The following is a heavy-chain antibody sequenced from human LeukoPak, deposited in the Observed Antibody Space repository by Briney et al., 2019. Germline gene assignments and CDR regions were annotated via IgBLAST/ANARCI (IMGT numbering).Heavy chain of an antibody. D-gene: IGHD1-26*01. CDR3: ARVYSGSYNFDY. CDR1: GFTVSSNY. V-gene: IGHV3-66*01. Sequence: GGSLRLSCAASGFTVSSNYMSWVRQAPGKGLEWVSVIYSGGSTYYADSVKGRFTISRDNSKNTLYLQMNSLRAEDTAVYYCARVYSGSYNFDYWGQGTLVTVSS. CDR2: IYSGGST. J-gene: IGHJ4*02.